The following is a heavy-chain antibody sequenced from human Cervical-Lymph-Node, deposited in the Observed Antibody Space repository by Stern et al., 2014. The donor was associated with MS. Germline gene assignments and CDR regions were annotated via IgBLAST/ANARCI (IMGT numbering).Heavy chain of an antibody. J-gene: IGHJ3*01. Sequence: QLVESGSGQAKPSQTLSLTCAVSGGSISSGGSSWNWIRQPPGKGLEWIGFIYHSGSTYYNPSLKGRVLISVDTSKNQFALNLRSVTAADTAVYYCARGGVIYTQDRNGFDVWGQGTMVTVSS. CDR2: IYHSGST. V-gene: IGHV4-30-2*01. CDR1: GGSISSGGSS. CDR3: ARGGVIYTQDRNGFDV. D-gene: IGHD2-21*01.